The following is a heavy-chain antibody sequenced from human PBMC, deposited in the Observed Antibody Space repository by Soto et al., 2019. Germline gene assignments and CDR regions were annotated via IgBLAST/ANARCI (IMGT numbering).Heavy chain of an antibody. CDR2: ISYDRSDR. J-gene: IGHJ4*02. Sequence: PGGSLRLSCAASGFIFSGYAMHWVRQAPGKGLEWVAVISYDRSDRYYAASVKGRFTISRDNSKSTLYLQMNSLRVEDTAVYYCAREDAYSSSWYESFDYWGQGTLVTVSS. D-gene: IGHD6-13*01. V-gene: IGHV3-30-3*01. CDR3: AREDAYSSSWYESFDY. CDR1: GFIFSGYA.